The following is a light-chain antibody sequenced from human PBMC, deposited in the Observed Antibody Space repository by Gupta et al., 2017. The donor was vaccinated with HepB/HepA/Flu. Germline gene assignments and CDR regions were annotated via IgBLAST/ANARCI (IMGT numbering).Light chain of an antibody. J-gene: IGKJ1*01. CDR1: QSISSY. CDR3: QQSYSTPRT. V-gene: IGKV1-39*01. CDR2: AAS. Sequence: DIQMTQSPSSLSASVGDRVTITCRGSQSISSYLNWYQQKPGKAPKLLIYAASSWQSGVPSRFSGSGSGTDFTLTISRLQPEDFATYYCQQSYSTPRTFGQGTKVEIK.